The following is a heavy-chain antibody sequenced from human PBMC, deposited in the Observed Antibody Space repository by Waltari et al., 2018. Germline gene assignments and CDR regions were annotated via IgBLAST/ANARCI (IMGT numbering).Heavy chain of an antibody. Sequence: QVQLQQWGAGLLKPSATLSLTCAVYGGSFRGYYWRWLRQPPGTGLEGIGEINHSGSTNYNPSLKSRVTISVDTAKNQFSLKLSSVTAADTAVYYCARGGRITMIVVVIRRAFDIWGQGTMVTVSS. D-gene: IGHD3-22*01. V-gene: IGHV4-34*01. CDR2: INHSGST. J-gene: IGHJ3*02. CDR1: GGSFRGYY. CDR3: ARGGRITMIVVVIRRAFDI.